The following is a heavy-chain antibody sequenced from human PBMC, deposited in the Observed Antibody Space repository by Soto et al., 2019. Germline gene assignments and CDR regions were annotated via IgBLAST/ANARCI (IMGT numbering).Heavy chain of an antibody. V-gene: IGHV3-23*01. Sequence: PGGSLSLPCAASGFTSSTDAMTWVRQSPGKGLAWLSSISGSGSTYYADSVKGRFTISRDNPKNTLYLQMNSLRAEDTAVYYCAKVISTSGSSLWGRGTLVTVSS. CDR2: ISGSGST. J-gene: IGHJ4*02. CDR3: AKVISTSGSSL. D-gene: IGHD3-10*01. CDR1: GFTSSTDA.